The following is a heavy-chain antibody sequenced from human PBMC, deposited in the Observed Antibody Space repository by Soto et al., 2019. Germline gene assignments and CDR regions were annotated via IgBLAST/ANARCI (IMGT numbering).Heavy chain of an antibody. CDR1: GGSFSGYY. D-gene: IGHD3-3*01. J-gene: IGHJ4*02. V-gene: IGHV4-34*01. CDR2: INHSGST. CDR3: DFFVFLRGPPCSIHY. Sequence: PSETLSLTCAAYGGSFSGYYWSWIRQPPGKGLEWIGEINHSGSTNYNPSLKSRVTISVDTSKNQFSLKLSSVTAADTAVYYCDFFVFLRGPPCSIHYWGPGILVTRSS.